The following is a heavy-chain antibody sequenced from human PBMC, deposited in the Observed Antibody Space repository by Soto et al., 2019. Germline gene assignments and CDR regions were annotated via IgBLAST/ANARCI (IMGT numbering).Heavy chain of an antibody. CDR3: EKALGELSPESYYY. D-gene: IGHD3-16*02. CDR1: GFTFSSYG. J-gene: IGHJ4*02. CDR2: ISYDGSSQ. V-gene: IGHV3-30*18. Sequence: QVQLEESGRGVVQPGRSLRLSCAASGFTFSSYGMHWVRQAPGKGLEWVALISYDGSSQYYSYSVKGRFTISRDNSKNTLYLEMNSLRAEDTVVYYSEKALGELSPESYYYWAKGVLVTFSS.